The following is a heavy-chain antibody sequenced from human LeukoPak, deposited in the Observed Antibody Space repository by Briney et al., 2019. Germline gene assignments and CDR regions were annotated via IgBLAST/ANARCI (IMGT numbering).Heavy chain of an antibody. Sequence: SETLSLTCTVSGGSISSSSYYWGWIRQPPGKGLEWIGSIYYSGSTYYNPSLKSRVTISVDTSKNQFSLKLSSVTAADTAVYYCARSIVGASYYFDYWGQGTPVTVSS. CDR1: GGSISSSSYY. CDR2: IYYSGST. V-gene: IGHV4-39*01. D-gene: IGHD1-26*01. CDR3: ARSIVGASYYFDY. J-gene: IGHJ4*02.